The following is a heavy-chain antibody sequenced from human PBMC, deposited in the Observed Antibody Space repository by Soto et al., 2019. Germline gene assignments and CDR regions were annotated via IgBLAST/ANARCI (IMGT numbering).Heavy chain of an antibody. J-gene: IGHJ4*02. CDR3: AREGAGTNQLVY. CDR1: GYTFTNYG. V-gene: IGHV1-18*01. Sequence: QVQLVQSGPEGKKPGASVKVSCKASGYTFTNYGFNWVRQAPGQGLEWMGWISAYNGHTKYSQIFQARVIMTTDTSTSTAYMELRSLTSDDTDVYYGAREGAGTNQLVYWGQGPLVTVSS. D-gene: IGHD1-1*01. CDR2: ISAYNGHT.